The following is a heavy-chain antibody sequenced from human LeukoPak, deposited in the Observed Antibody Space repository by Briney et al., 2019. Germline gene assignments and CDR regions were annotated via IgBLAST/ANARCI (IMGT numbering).Heavy chain of an antibody. Sequence: GGSLRLSCAASGFTFSSYEMNWVRQTPRKGMEWVSYISSSGSTIYYADSVKGRFTISRDNAKNSLYLQMNSLRAEDTAVYYCAELGITMIGGVWGKGTTVTISS. J-gene: IGHJ6*04. CDR2: ISSSGSTI. CDR1: GFTFSSYE. CDR3: AELGITMIGGV. D-gene: IGHD3-10*02. V-gene: IGHV3-48*03.